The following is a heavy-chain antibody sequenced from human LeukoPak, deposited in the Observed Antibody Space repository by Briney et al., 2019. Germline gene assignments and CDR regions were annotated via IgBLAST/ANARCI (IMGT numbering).Heavy chain of an antibody. V-gene: IGHV1-69*05. Sequence: SVKVSCKASGGTFSSYAISWVRQAPGQGLEWMGGIIPIFGTANYAQKFQGRVTITTDESTSTAYMELSSLRSEDTAVYYCAAEAAPPGYFDYWGQGTLVTVSS. J-gene: IGHJ4*02. CDR3: AAEAAPPGYFDY. D-gene: IGHD6-6*01. CDR2: IIPIFGTA. CDR1: GGTFSSYA.